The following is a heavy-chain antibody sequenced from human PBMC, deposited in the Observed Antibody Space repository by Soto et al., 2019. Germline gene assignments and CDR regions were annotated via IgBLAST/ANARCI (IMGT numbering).Heavy chain of an antibody. CDR2: ISPYDDNT. Sequence: QVQVVQSGGEVKKPGASVRVSCKTSGYIFTSYGLSWVRQAPGQGLEWLGWISPYDDNTNYSQNLQGRVRMTTDTSTRTAYIELSSLRSDDTAVYYCATGGYYEISGSGNYHYYGMDVWGQGTRITV. CDR1: GYIFTSYG. J-gene: IGHJ6*02. D-gene: IGHD3-22*01. V-gene: IGHV1-18*01. CDR3: ATGGYYEISGSGNYHYYGMDV.